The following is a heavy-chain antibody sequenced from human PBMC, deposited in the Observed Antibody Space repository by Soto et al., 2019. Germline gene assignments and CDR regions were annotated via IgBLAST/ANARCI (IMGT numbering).Heavy chain of an antibody. Sequence: QLQLQESGPGLVKPSETLSLICSVSGASVSTSSYYWGWIRQPPGKGLEWIGSVYYSGSTYFNPSLKSRVTISIDTSKYQVSLKLTSVTAADTAVYYCARRRHAVVDYWGQGTLVTVSS. CDR2: VYYSGST. D-gene: IGHD6-19*01. J-gene: IGHJ4*02. CDR3: ARRRHAVVDY. V-gene: IGHV4-39*01. CDR1: GASVSTSSYY.